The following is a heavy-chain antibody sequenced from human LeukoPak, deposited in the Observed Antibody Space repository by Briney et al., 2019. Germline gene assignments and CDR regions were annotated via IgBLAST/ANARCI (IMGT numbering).Heavy chain of an antibody. CDR3: ASTRIGWFVTRTPSGAFDI. D-gene: IGHD6-19*01. CDR1: GFTLSSYS. V-gene: IGHV4-34*01. Sequence: GSLRLSCAASGFTLSSYSMSWVRQPPGKGLEWIGEINHSGGTNYNPSLKSRVTISVDTSTNQFSLKLSSVTAADTAVYYCASTRIGWFVTRTPSGAFDIWGQGTMVTVSS. J-gene: IGHJ3*02. CDR2: INHSGGT.